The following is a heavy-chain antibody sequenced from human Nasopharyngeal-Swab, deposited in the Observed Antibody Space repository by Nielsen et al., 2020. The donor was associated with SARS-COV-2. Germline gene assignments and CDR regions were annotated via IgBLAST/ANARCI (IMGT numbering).Heavy chain of an antibody. D-gene: IGHD6-13*01. CDR2: INHSGST. CDR1: GGSFSGYY. CDR3: ARGLSSYSSSTRWFDP. Sequence: SETLSLTCAVYGGSFSGYYWSWIRQPPRKGLEWIGEINHSGSTNYNPSLKSRVTISVDTSKNQFSLKLSSVTAADTAVYYCARGLSSYSSSTRWFDPWGQGTLVTVSS. V-gene: IGHV4-34*01. J-gene: IGHJ5*02.